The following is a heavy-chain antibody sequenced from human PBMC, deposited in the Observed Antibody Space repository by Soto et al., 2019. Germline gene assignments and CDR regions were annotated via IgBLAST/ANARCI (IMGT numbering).Heavy chain of an antibody. Sequence: EVQLVESGGGLVQPGGSLRLSCAASGFTFSSYWMHWVRQAPGKGLVWVSRINSDGSSTSYADSVKGRFTISRDNAKNTLHLQMNSLRAEDTAVYYCARDCSSSWGYGMDVWGQGTTVTVSS. J-gene: IGHJ6*02. V-gene: IGHV3-74*01. CDR2: INSDGSST. CDR3: ARDCSSSWGYGMDV. D-gene: IGHD6-13*01. CDR1: GFTFSSYW.